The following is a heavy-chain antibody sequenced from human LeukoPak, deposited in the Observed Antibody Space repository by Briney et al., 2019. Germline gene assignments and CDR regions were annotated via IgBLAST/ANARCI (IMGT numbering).Heavy chain of an antibody. CDR3: ARKALTGELIDY. CDR1: GYSFASYW. CDR2: IYLFDSDT. J-gene: IGHJ4*02. Sequence: GESLHISGPGPGYSFASYWIGWVCHTPRHGLEWIGTIYLFDSDTRYSPSFQGQATIPADKPTSPAYLQRSIINVSHAAMSYCARKALTGELIDYWGQGTLVTVFS. V-gene: IGHV5-51*04. D-gene: IGHD7-27*01.